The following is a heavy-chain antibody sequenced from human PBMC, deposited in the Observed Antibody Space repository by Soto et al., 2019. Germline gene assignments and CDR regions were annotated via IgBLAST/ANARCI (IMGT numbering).Heavy chain of an antibody. CDR1: GGSISSYH. CDR2: IYYSGST. D-gene: IGHD3-22*01. CDR3: AREMTYLYYYDSSGYNWFDP. V-gene: IGHV4-59*01. Sequence: KTSETLSLTCTVSGGSISSYHWSWIRQPPGKGLEWIGYIYYSGSTNYNPSLKSRVTISVDTSKNQFSLKLSSVTAADTAVYYCAREMTYLYYYDSSGYNWFDPWGQGTLVTVSS. J-gene: IGHJ5*02.